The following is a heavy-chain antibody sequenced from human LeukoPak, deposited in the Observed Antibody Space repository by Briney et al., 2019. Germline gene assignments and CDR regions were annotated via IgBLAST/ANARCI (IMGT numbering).Heavy chain of an antibody. CDR3: ARGDDYGGAWYYFDC. J-gene: IGHJ4*02. V-gene: IGHV3-53*01. Sequence: GGSLRLSCAASGFTFSRNYYMNWVRSTPGEGLECVSFIYSAGSTYYSDSVKCRFTISRDNSKNTMYLQMNSLRAEDTAVYYCARGDDYGGAWYYFDCWGQGTLVTVSS. CDR2: IYSAGST. D-gene: IGHD4-23*01. CDR1: GFTFSRNYY.